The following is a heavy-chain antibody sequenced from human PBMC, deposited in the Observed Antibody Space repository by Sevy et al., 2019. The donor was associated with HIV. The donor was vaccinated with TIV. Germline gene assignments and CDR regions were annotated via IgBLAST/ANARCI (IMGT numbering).Heavy chain of an antibody. CDR3: AKDRDYYDSSGYIDY. CDR2: VSGSGGST. V-gene: IGHV3-23*01. D-gene: IGHD3-22*01. J-gene: IGHJ4*02. Sequence: GGSLRLSCAASGFTFSSYAMSWVRQAPGKGLEWVSAVSGSGGSTYYADSVKGRFTISRDNSKNTLYLQMNSLRAEDTAVYYCAKDRDYYDSSGYIDYWGQGTLVTVSS. CDR1: GFTFSSYA.